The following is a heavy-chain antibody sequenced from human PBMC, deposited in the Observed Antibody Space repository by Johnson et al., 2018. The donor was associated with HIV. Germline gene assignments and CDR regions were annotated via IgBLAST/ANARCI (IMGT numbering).Heavy chain of an antibody. J-gene: IGHJ3*02. CDR3: ARATTPHDAFDI. CDR1: GFTVSSNY. V-gene: IGHV3-30-3*01. CDR2: ISYDGSNK. Sequence: QVQLVESGGGLVQPGGSLRLSCAASGFTVSSNYMSWVRQAPGKGLEWVAVISYDGSNKYYADSVKGRFTISRDNSKNTLYLQMNSLRAEDTAVYYCARATTPHDAFDIWGQGTMVTVSS. D-gene: IGHD1-1*01.